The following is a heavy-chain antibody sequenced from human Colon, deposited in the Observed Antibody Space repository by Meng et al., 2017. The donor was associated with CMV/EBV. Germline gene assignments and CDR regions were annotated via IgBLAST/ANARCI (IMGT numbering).Heavy chain of an antibody. D-gene: IGHD4-23*01. V-gene: IGHV3-48*03. J-gene: IGHJ5*02. CDR2: IDSDGTIK. Sequence: SCTTSGFTFSSYEMNWVRQTPERGLEWIAHIDSDGTIKYYAESVKGRFTISRDNAKGSLYLQMNSLRADDTALYYCARGRWGPWGHGTLVTVSS. CDR1: GFTFSSYE. CDR3: ARGRWGP.